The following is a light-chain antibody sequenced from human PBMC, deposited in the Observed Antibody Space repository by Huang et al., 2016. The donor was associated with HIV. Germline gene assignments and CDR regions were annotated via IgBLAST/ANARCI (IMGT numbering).Light chain of an antibody. Sequence: DIQLTQYPPSLSASQGVRVTLTCRASKDIGNFFAWFQQKPGGVQKLLIYGASTLHVGVPSRFRGRGSGTEFTLTITDLQPEDVATYYCQRYDSAPRAFGPGTKVDIK. J-gene: IGKJ1*01. V-gene: IGKV1-27*01. CDR3: QRYDSAPRA. CDR1: KDIGNF. CDR2: GAS.